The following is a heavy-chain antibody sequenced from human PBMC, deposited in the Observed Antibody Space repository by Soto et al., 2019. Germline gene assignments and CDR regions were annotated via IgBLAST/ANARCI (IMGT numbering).Heavy chain of an antibody. D-gene: IGHD6-13*01. Sequence: ASVKVSCKASGGPFSSYAISWVRQAPGQGLEWMGGIIPIFGTANYAQKFQGRVTITADESTSTAYMELSSLRSEDTAVYYCAISPGIAAAGTLSDYWGQGTLVTVSS. CDR1: GGPFSSYA. V-gene: IGHV1-69*13. J-gene: IGHJ4*02. CDR2: IIPIFGTA. CDR3: AISPGIAAAGTLSDY.